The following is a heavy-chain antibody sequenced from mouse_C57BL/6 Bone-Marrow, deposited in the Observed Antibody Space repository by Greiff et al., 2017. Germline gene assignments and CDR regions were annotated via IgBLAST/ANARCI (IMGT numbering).Heavy chain of an antibody. J-gene: IGHJ3*01. CDR2: IYPGDGDT. V-gene: IGHV1-82*01. Sequence: VQLQQSGPELAKPGASVKISCKASGYAFSSSWMNWVKQRPGQGLEWIGRIYPGDGDTKYNGKFKGKATLTADKSSSTAYMQLSSLTSEDSAVYFCAGEGQLRLSFAYGAQGTLVTVPA. CDR1: GYAFSSSW. CDR3: AGEGQLRLSFAY. D-gene: IGHD3-2*02.